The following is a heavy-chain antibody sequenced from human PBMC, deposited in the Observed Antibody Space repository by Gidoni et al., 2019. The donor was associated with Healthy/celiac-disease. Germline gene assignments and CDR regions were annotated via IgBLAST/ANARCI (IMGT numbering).Heavy chain of an antibody. CDR2: IYPGDSDT. CDR1: GYSFTSYW. V-gene: IGHV5-51*01. Sequence: EVQLVQSGAEVKKPGESLKISCKGSGYSFTSYWIGWVRQMPGKGLEWMGIIYPGDSDTRYSPSFQGQVTISADKSISTAYLQWSSLKASDTAMYYCARHGTSYDYVWGSYAAADYWGQGTLVTVSS. J-gene: IGHJ4*02. D-gene: IGHD3-16*01. CDR3: ARHGTSYDYVWGSYAAADY.